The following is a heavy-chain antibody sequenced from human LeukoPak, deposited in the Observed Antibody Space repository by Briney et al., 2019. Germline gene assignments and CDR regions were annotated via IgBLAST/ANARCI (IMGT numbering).Heavy chain of an antibody. D-gene: IGHD4-4*01. CDR1: GGSISSYY. Sequence: PSETLSLTCTVSGGSISSYYWSWIRQPPGKGLEWIGYIYYSGSTNYNPSLKSRVTILVDTSKNQFSLKLSSVTAADTAVYYCARGQGYSNSNWFDPWGQGTLVTVSS. CDR3: ARGQGYSNSNWFDP. CDR2: IYYSGST. V-gene: IGHV4-59*12. J-gene: IGHJ5*02.